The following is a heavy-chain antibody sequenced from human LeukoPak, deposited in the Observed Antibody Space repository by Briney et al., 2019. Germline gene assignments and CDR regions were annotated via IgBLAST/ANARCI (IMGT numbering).Heavy chain of an antibody. CDR3: ASRAGKPGNTPWCFDY. Sequence: GGSLRLSCAASGFTFTNYWMTWVRQAPGKGPEWVANIRQDGSETNYVDSVRGRFTIARDNTKNSLCLQMTSLRGEDTAVYYCASRAGKPGNTPWCFDYWGQGALVTVSS. CDR1: GFTFTNYW. D-gene: IGHD1-7*01. V-gene: IGHV3-7*01. J-gene: IGHJ4*02. CDR2: IRQDGSET.